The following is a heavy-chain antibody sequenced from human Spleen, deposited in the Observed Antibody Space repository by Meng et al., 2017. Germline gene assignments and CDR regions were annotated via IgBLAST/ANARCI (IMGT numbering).Heavy chain of an antibody. Sequence: ASVKVSCKASGYTFTNYDINWVRQATGQGLEWMGWMKPNSGNTGYAQKFQGRVIITRNTSISTAYMELSSLTSEDTAVYYCARGRTSGSGKWYFDLWSRGTLVTVSS. CDR1: GYTFTNYD. CDR3: ARGRTSGSGKWYFDL. J-gene: IGHJ2*01. V-gene: IGHV1-8*03. D-gene: IGHD3-10*01. CDR2: MKPNSGNT.